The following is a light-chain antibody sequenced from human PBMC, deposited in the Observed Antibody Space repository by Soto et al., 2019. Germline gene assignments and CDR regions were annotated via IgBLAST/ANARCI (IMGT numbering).Light chain of an antibody. V-gene: IGLV1-40*01. J-gene: IGLJ1*01. CDR1: SSNIGAGYD. CDR2: GNK. Sequence: QSVQTQPPPVSGAPGQRVTISCTGSSSNIGAGYDVHWYQQRPGTAPKLLIYGNKNRPSGVPDRFSGSKSGTSASLAITGLQAEDEADYYCQSYDSSLSVSYVFGTGTKVTVL. CDR3: QSYDSSLSVSYV.